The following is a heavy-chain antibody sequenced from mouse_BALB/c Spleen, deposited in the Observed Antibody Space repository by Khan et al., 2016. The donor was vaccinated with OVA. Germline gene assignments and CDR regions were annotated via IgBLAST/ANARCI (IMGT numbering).Heavy chain of an antibody. Sequence: EVQLQESGPGLVKPSQSLSLTCTVTGYSITSNYAWNWIRQFPGNKLEWMGYISYSGSPNYNPSLKRRISITRDTSKNQFFLQLNAVTTEDTATYYCARGNYAGYAMDYWGQGTSIAVS. CDR2: ISYSGSP. J-gene: IGHJ4*01. CDR1: GYSITSNYA. D-gene: IGHD2-4*01. V-gene: IGHV3-2*02. CDR3: ARGNYAGYAMDY.